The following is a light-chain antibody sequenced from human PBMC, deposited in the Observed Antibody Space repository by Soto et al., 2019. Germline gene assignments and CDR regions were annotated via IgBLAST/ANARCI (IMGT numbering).Light chain of an antibody. CDR3: QQYNNWPPYT. Sequence: EIVMTQSPATLSVSPGERATLSCRASQSVSSNLAWYQQKPGQAPRLLIYGASARATGIPARFSGSRSRTECTLPINSLQSEDFAVYYCQQYNNWPPYTFGQGTKLEIK. CDR1: QSVSSN. J-gene: IGKJ2*01. CDR2: GAS. V-gene: IGKV3-15*01.